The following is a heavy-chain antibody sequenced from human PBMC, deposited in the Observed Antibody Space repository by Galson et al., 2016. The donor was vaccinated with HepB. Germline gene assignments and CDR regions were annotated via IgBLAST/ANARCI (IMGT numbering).Heavy chain of an antibody. CDR3: ATTAGRYSNEFCVY. J-gene: IGHJ4*02. Sequence: SETLSLTCTVSNGSINTFYWSWIRQPAGKGLEWIGRIYTTGSTKYNPSLKSRVTMSIDPSKNQFSLKLNSVTAADTAVYYCATTAGRYSNEFCVYWGQGTLVTVSS. D-gene: IGHD4-11*01. V-gene: IGHV4-4*07. CDR1: NGSINTFY. CDR2: IYTTGST.